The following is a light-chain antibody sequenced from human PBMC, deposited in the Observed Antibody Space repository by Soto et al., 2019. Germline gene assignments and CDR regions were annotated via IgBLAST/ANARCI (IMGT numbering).Light chain of an antibody. V-gene: IGKV1-5*03. Sequence: DIQMTQSPSTLSGSVGDRVTITFRASQTISIWLAWYQHKPGKAPKILIYKASTLKSGVPSRFSGSGYGTEFTLTISSLQPDDFATYYSQPYNRXSEAFGQGTKV. CDR2: KAS. CDR1: QTISIW. J-gene: IGKJ1*01. CDR3: QPYNRXSEA.